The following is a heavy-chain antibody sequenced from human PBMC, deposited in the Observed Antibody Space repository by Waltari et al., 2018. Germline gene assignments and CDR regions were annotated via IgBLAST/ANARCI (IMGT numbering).Heavy chain of an antibody. J-gene: IGHJ4*02. D-gene: IGHD3-9*01. Sequence: EVQLVESGGGLVTPGGYRSPSCAASGFTSSSYRMNWVRPATGKGLEWVSSISSSSSYIYYADSVKGRFTISRDNAKNSLYLQMNSLRAEDTAVYYCARERGVRIFDWLLYYWGQGTLVTVSS. CDR3: ARERGVRIFDWLLYY. CDR2: ISSSSSYI. V-gene: IGHV3-21*03. CDR1: GFTSSSYR.